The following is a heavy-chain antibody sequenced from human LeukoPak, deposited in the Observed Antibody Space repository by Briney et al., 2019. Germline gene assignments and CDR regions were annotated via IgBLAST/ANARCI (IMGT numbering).Heavy chain of an antibody. CDR1: GFTVSSNY. V-gene: IGHV3-66*01. Sequence: GGSLRLSCAASGFTVSSNYMSWVRQAPGKGLEWVSVIYSGGSTYYADSVKGRFTISRDNSKNTLYLQMNSLRAEDTAVYYCARGDYGDDNWFDPWGQGTLVTVSS. D-gene: IGHD4-17*01. CDR2: IYSGGST. CDR3: ARGDYGDDNWFDP. J-gene: IGHJ5*02.